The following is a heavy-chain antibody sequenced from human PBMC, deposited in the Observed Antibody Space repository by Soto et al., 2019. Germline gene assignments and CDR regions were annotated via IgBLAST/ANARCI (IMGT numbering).Heavy chain of an antibody. Sequence: EVQLVESGGGLVKPGGSLRLSCAASGFTFSNAWMSWVRQAPGKGLEWVGRIKSKTDGGTTDYAAPVKGRFTISRDDSKNTLYLQMNSLKTEDTAVYYCTTLKDFDWLLWNFLAFDYWGQGTLVTVSS. J-gene: IGHJ4*02. CDR3: TTLKDFDWLLWNFLAFDY. CDR1: GFTFSNAW. V-gene: IGHV3-15*01. CDR2: IKSKTDGGTT. D-gene: IGHD3-9*01.